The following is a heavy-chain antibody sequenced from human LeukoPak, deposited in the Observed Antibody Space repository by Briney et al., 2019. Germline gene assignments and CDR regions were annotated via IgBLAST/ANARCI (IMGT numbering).Heavy chain of an antibody. J-gene: IGHJ6*02. D-gene: IGHD2-2*01. V-gene: IGHV4-34*01. CDR2: INHSGST. CDR1: GGSFSGYY. CDR3: ARAPGYCSSTSCYYYYYYGMDV. Sequence: SETLSLTCAVYGGSFSGYYWSWIRQPPGKGLEWIGEINHSGSTNYNPSLKSRVTISVDTSKNQFSLKPSSVTAADTAVYYCARAPGYCSSTSCYYYYYYGMDVWGQGTTVTVSS.